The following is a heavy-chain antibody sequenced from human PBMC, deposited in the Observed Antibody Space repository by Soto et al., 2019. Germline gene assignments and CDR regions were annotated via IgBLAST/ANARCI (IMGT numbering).Heavy chain of an antibody. CDR3: ARIKSRAAAEYFQH. Sequence: ASVKVSCKASGYTFTSYAMHWVRQAPGQRLEWMGWINAGNGNTKYSQKFQGRVTITRDTSASTAYMELSSLRSEDTAVYYCARIKSRAAAEYFQHWGQGTLVTVS. J-gene: IGHJ1*01. CDR1: GYTFTSYA. CDR2: INAGNGNT. D-gene: IGHD6-13*01. V-gene: IGHV1-3*01.